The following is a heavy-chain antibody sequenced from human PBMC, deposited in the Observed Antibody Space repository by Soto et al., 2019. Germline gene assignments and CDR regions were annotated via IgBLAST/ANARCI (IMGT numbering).Heavy chain of an antibody. Sequence: QVQLQESGPRLVKPSETLTLKCTVSGGSVSSDKYLWGWIRQPPGKGLEWVASIRYGGAPSGTTFYNPSLGGRLTISLDTSADQVSLRLTSVTATDTAVYYCARHDDHRSPPLGFHIWGQGTLVTVSS. V-gene: IGHV4-39*01. D-gene: IGHD3-10*01. CDR1: GGSVSSDKYL. CDR3: ARHDDHRSPPLGFHI. CDR2: IRYGGAPSGTT. J-gene: IGHJ3*02.